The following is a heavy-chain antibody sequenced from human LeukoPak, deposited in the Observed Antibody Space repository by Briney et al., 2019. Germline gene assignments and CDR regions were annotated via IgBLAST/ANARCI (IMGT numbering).Heavy chain of an antibody. V-gene: IGHV3-48*03. D-gene: IGHD5-24*01. CDR2: ISSSGSPI. Sequence: GGSLRLSCTASGFTFSSYEMNWVRQAPGKGLEWVSDISSSGSPIYYADSVKGRFAVSRDNAKNSLYLQMSSLRAEDTAVYYCARTMAFWGQGTLVAVSS. CDR1: GFTFSSYE. CDR3: ARTMAF. J-gene: IGHJ4*02.